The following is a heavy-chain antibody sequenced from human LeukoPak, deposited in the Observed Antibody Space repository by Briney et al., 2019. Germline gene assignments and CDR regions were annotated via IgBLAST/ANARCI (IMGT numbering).Heavy chain of an antibody. V-gene: IGHV3-7*01. Sequence: PGGSLRLSCAASGFTFSSYWMSWVRQAPGKGLEWVANIKQDGSEKYYVDSVKGRFTISRDNAKNSLYLQMNSLRAEDTAVYYCAKGDCSSVSCWDYFDNWGQGTLVTVSS. J-gene: IGHJ4*02. CDR2: IKQDGSEK. D-gene: IGHD2-2*01. CDR1: GFTFSSYW. CDR3: AKGDCSSVSCWDYFDN.